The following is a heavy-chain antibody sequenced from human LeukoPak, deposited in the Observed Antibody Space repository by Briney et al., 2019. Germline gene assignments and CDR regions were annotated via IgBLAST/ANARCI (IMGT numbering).Heavy chain of an antibody. CDR1: GGSFSGYY. CDR2: INHSGRT. J-gene: IGHJ4*02. D-gene: IGHD1-1*01. CDR3: ARVRKRPSIRFDY. Sequence: PSETLSLTCAVSGGSFSGYYWSWIRQPPGKGLEWIGEINHSGRTNYNPSLKSRVTISIDTSKKQFSLKLSSVTAADTAVYYCARVRKRPSIRFDYWGQGTLVTVSS. V-gene: IGHV4-34*01.